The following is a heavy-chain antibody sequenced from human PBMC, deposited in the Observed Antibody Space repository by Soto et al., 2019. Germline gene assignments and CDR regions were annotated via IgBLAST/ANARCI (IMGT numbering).Heavy chain of an antibody. CDR3: ARHGSSTDFDY. J-gene: IGHJ4*02. CDR1: GGTFSSYT. Sequence: SVKVSCKASGGTFSSYTISWVRQAPGQGLEWMGWIIADHGITNYAQKFQGRVTMTGDTSTNTAYMELRSLRSDDTAVYYCARHGSSTDFDYWGQGALVTVSS. CDR2: IIADHGIT. V-gene: IGHV1-69*02. D-gene: IGHD5-12*01.